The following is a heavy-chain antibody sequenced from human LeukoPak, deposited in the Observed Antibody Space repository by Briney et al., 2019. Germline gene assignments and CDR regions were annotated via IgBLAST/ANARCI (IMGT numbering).Heavy chain of an antibody. Sequence: GGTLRLSCAASGFTFSSYGMSWVRQAPGKGLEWVSAISGSGGSTYYADSVKGRFTISRDNAKNTLYLKMNSLRAEDTAIYYCSTVYFGESAGDFWGQGTLVTVSS. J-gene: IGHJ4*02. CDR2: ISGSGGST. CDR3: STVYFGESAGDF. V-gene: IGHV3-23*01. CDR1: GFTFSSYG. D-gene: IGHD3-10*01.